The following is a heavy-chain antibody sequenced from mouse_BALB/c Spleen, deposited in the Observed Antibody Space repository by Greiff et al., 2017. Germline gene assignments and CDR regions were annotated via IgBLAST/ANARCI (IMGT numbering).Heavy chain of an antibody. D-gene: IGHD2-2*01. CDR1: GFTFSSYT. J-gene: IGHJ1*01. CDR2: ISSGGSYT. CDR3: TRGYDEWYFDV. Sequence: EVQLVESGGGLVKPGGSLKLSCAASGFTFSSYTMSWVRQTPEKRLEWVATISSGGSYTYYPDSVKGRFTISRDNAKNTLYLQMSSLKSEDTAMYYCTRGYDEWYFDVWGAGTTVTVSA. V-gene: IGHV5-6-4*01.